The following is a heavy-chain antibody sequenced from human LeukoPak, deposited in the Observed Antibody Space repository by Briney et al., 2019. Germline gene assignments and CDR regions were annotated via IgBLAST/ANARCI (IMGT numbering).Heavy chain of an antibody. CDR2: ITYEGGYNQ. CDR1: GFIFSTYG. Sequence: GGSLTLSCAASGFIFSTYGMHWVRQAPGKGLEWVSFITYEGGYNQYYAASVKGRFTISRDNSKNTLYLQMISLRLEDAAVYYCAKDKEYASGSYPIESWGQGTLVTVPS. J-gene: IGHJ4*02. CDR3: AKDKEYASGSYPIES. D-gene: IGHD3-10*01. V-gene: IGHV3-30*02.